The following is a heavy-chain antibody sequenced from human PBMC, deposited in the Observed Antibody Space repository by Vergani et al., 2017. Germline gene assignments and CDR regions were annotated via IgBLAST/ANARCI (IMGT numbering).Heavy chain of an antibody. CDR2: IWYDGSNK. D-gene: IGHD1-1*01. CDR3: ARWGNEKRLDS. V-gene: IGHV3-33*01. J-gene: IGHJ5*01. CDR1: GFTFSSHG. Sequence: QVQLVESEGGVVQPGRSLTLSCVASGFTFSSHGMHWVRQAPGKGLEGVAVIWYDGSNKYYGDSVKGRFTISRDNSKNTLYLQMNSLRVEDTAVYYWARWGNEKRLDSWGQGTLVTVSS.